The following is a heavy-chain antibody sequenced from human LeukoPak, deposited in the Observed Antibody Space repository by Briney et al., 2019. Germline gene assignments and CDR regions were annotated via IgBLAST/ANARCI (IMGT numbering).Heavy chain of an antibody. CDR1: GGSISSYY. CDR3: ARHEGALRFLEWFPGVFDI. V-gene: IGHV4-59*08. CDR2: TYYSGST. Sequence: SETLSLTCTVSGGSISSYYWSWIRQPPGKGLEWIGYTYYSGSTNYNPSLKSRVTISVDTSKNQFSLKLSSVTTADTAVYYCARHEGALRFLEWFPGVFDIWGQGTMVTVSS. D-gene: IGHD3-3*01. J-gene: IGHJ3*02.